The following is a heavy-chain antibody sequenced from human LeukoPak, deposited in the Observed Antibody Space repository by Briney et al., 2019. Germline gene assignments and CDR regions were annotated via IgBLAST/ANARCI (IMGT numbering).Heavy chain of an antibody. CDR3: ARHLVVGRFDP. Sequence: SETLSLTCTVSGVSISSNSFYWGWIRQPPGKELEWIGSIYFSGSTYYNPSLKSRVIISVDTSKNQFSLKLRSMTAADTAVYYCARHLVVGRFDPWGQGTLVTVSS. CDR1: GVSISSNSFY. V-gene: IGHV4-39*01. D-gene: IGHD3-10*01. CDR2: IYFSGST. J-gene: IGHJ5*02.